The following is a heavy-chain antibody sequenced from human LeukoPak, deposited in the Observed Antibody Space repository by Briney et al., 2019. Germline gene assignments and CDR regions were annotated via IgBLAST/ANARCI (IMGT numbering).Heavy chain of an antibody. CDR1: AFTISSYW. D-gene: IGHD3-10*01. CDR3: VGGAYYYAY. CDR2: IKQDGSEK. V-gene: IGHV3-7*01. Sequence: GGSLRLSCAASAFTISSYWMSWVRQTPGKGLEWVANIKQDGSEKYYVDSVKGRFSISRDNVKNALYLQMNSLRVDDTGIYYCVGGAYYYAYWGQGALVTVSS. J-gene: IGHJ4*02.